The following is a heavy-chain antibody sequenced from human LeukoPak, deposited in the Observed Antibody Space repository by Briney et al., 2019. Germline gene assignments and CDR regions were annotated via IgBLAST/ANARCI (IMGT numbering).Heavy chain of an antibody. CDR2: ISWNSGSI. CDR3: AKDALEKSVHRITMVRGVNRPTHYYYYYMDV. Sequence: GGSLRLSCAASGFTFDDYAMHWVRQAPGKGLEWVSGISWNSGSIGYADSVKGRFTISRDNAKNSLYLQMNSLRAEDTALYYCAKDALEKSVHRITMVRGVNRPTHYYYYYMDVWGKGTTVTISS. J-gene: IGHJ6*03. D-gene: IGHD3-10*01. CDR1: GFTFDDYA. V-gene: IGHV3-9*01.